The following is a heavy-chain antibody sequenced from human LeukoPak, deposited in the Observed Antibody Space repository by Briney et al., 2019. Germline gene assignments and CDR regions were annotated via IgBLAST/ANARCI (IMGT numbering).Heavy chain of an antibody. CDR1: GFTFSSSA. V-gene: IGHV3-23*01. CDR2: ISGSGERT. Sequence: PGGSLRLSCVASGFTFSSSALTWVRQVPGKGLEWVSHISGSGERTYYADSVRGRFTSSRDNSKNTLFLQMNSLGVEDTAVYYCAKVKYDYGDPVGWFDPWGQGTLVTVSS. J-gene: IGHJ5*02. CDR3: AKVKYDYGDPVGWFDP. D-gene: IGHD4-17*01.